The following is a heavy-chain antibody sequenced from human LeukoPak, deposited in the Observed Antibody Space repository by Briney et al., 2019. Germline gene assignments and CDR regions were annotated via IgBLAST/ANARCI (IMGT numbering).Heavy chain of an antibody. J-gene: IGHJ4*02. CDR1: GHSLNEIS. V-gene: IGHV1-24*01. CDR2: FDPEDGET. Sequence: GASVKVSCKVSGHSLNEISMYWVRQAPGKGLECMGLFDPEDGETIYAQRFKGRLTLTGDTSTDTVYMDLSSLTPEDTAVYYCARDLGAVAGVWGQGTLVTVSS. D-gene: IGHD6-19*01. CDR3: ARDLGAVAGV.